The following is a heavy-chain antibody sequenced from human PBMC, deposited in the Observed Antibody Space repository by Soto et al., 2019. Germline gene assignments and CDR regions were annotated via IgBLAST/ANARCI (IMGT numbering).Heavy chain of an antibody. J-gene: IGHJ6*02. V-gene: IGHV3-66*01. CDR1: GFTVSTNY. CDR2: IYSGGNT. D-gene: IGHD5-12*01. CDR3: ARDRNRVATIYYGMDL. Sequence: DVQLVESGGGLVQPGGSLRLSCAASGFTVSTNYMSWVRQAPGKGLEWVSIIYSGGNTYYADSVKGRFTISRDNSKXXLYLQMKRLRAEDTAVYYCARDRNRVATIYYGMDLWGQGTTVTVSS.